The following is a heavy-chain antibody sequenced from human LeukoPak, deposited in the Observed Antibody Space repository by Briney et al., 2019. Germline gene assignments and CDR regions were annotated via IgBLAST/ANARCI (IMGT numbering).Heavy chain of an antibody. D-gene: IGHD3-22*01. CDR3: ARTSPPMDYYDSSGENSDY. J-gene: IGHJ4*02. Sequence: SETLSLTCAVYGGSFSGYYWSWIRQPPGKGLEWIGEINHSGSTNYNPSLKSRVTISVDTSKNQFSLKLSSVTAADTAVYYCARTSPPMDYYDSSGENSDYWGQGTLVTVSS. V-gene: IGHV4-34*01. CDR1: GGSFSGYY. CDR2: INHSGST.